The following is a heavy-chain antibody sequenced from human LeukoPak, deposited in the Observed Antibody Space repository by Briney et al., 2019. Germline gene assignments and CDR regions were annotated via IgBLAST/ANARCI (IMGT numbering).Heavy chain of an antibody. D-gene: IGHD3-10*01. J-gene: IGHJ3*02. Sequence: SVKVSCKASGFTFTSSAVQWVRQARGQRLEWIGWIVVGSGNTNYAQKFQERVTITRDMSTSTAYMELSSLRSEGTAVYYCAADTTWARLLWFGELSGSTETYRAFDIWGQGTTVTVSS. CDR3: AADTTWARLLWFGELSGSTETYRAFDI. CDR2: IVVGSGNT. CDR1: GFTFTSSA. V-gene: IGHV1-58*01.